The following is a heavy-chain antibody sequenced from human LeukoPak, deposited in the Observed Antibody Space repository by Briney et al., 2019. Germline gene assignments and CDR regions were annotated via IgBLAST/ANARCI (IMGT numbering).Heavy chain of an antibody. Sequence: GGSLRLSCAASGFPFNSLWMHWVRQAPGKGLVWVSDMNEYSTTIRYADSVKGRFTISRDNAKSILYLQMNNLRAEDTAMYSCARGGVNPVDHWGQGTLVTVSS. CDR3: ARGGVNPVDH. D-gene: IGHD1-14*01. CDR1: GFPFNSLW. V-gene: IGHV3-74*01. CDR2: MNEYSTTI. J-gene: IGHJ4*02.